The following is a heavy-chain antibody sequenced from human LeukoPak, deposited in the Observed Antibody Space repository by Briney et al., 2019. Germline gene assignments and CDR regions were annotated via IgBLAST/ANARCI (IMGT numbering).Heavy chain of an antibody. CDR3: ARAYGSGNIDY. J-gene: IGHJ4*02. Sequence: GGSLRLSCAASEFTFSSYWMNWVRQAPGKGLEWVANIKQDGSEKYYVDSVKGRFTISRDNSKNSLYLQMNSLRAEDTAVYYCARAYGSGNIDYWGQGTLVTVSS. CDR1: EFTFSSYW. D-gene: IGHD3-10*01. V-gene: IGHV3-7*04. CDR2: IKQDGSEK.